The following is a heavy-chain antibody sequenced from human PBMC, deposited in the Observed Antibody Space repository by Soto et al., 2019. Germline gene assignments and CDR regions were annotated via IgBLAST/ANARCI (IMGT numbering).Heavy chain of an antibody. CDR2: ISSSSTI. J-gene: IGHJ5*02. CDR1: GFTFSSYS. V-gene: IGHV3-48*02. Sequence: EVQLVESGGGLVQPGGSLRLSCAASGFTFSSYSMNWVRQAPGKGLEWVSYISSSSTIYYADSVKGRFTISLDNAKNSLYLQMNSLRDEDTAVYYCATPGGARLNWFDPWGQGTLVTVSS. D-gene: IGHD3-16*01. CDR3: ATPGGARLNWFDP.